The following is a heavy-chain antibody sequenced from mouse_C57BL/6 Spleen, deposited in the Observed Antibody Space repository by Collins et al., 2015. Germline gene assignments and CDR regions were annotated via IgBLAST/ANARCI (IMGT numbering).Heavy chain of an antibody. J-gene: IGHJ4*01. Sequence: QVQLQQPGAELVRPGTSVKLSCKASGYTFTSYWMHWVKQRPGQGLEWIGVIDPSDSYTSYNQKFKGKATLTVDTSSSTAYMQLSSLTSEDSAVYYCARRAGSYYYAMDYWGQGTSVTVSS. CDR3: ARRAGSYYYAMDY. CDR2: IDPSDSYT. CDR1: GYTFTSYW. D-gene: IGHD3-1*01. V-gene: IGHV1-59*01.